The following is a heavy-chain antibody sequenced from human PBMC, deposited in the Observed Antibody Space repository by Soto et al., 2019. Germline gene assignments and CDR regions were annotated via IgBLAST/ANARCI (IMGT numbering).Heavy chain of an antibody. J-gene: IGHJ4*02. CDR2: ISYDGSNK. D-gene: IGHD2-2*01. Sequence: GGSLRLSCAASGFTFSSYAMHWVRRAPGKGLEWVAVISYDGSNKYYADSVRGRFTISGDNSKNTLYLQMNSLRAEDTAVYYCARGPSSLTRFDYWGQGTLVTVSS. V-gene: IGHV3-30-3*01. CDR3: ARGPSSLTRFDY. CDR1: GFTFSSYA.